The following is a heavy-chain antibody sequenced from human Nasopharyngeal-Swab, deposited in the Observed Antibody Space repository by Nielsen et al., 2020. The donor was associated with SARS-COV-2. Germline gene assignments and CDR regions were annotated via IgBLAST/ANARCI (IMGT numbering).Heavy chain of an antibody. V-gene: IGHV1-18*01. Sequence: ASVKVSCKASGYTFTSYGISWVRQAPGQGLEWMGWISAYNGNTNYAQKLQGRVTVTTDTSTSTAYMELRSLRSDDTAVYYCARVGATLFYYYGMDVWGQGTTVTVSS. CDR2: ISAYNGNT. D-gene: IGHD1-26*01. J-gene: IGHJ6*02. CDR3: ARVGATLFYYYGMDV. CDR1: GYTFTSYG.